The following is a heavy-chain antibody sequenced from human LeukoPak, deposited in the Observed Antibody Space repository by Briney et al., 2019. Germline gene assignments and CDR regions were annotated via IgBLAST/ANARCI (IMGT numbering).Heavy chain of an antibody. Sequence: GGSLRLSCAASGFTFSSYWMSWVRQAPGKGLEWVANIKQDGSEKYYVDSVKGRFTISRDSAKNSLYLQMNSLRAEDTAVYYCARASPLQGATIGYYYGMDVWGQGTTVTVSS. V-gene: IGHV3-7*01. CDR3: ARASPLQGATIGYYYGMDV. D-gene: IGHD1-26*01. CDR2: IKQDGSEK. J-gene: IGHJ6*02. CDR1: GFTFSSYW.